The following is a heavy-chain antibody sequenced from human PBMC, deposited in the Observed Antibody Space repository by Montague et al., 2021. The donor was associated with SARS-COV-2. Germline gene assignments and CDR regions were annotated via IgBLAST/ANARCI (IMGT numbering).Heavy chain of an antibody. V-gene: IGHV2-70*04. CDR1: GVTLSTSGMR. CDR2: IDWXDDK. D-gene: IGHD3-9*01. Sequence: PALVKSTQTLTLTCTFSGVTLSTSGMRASGIRQPPGKAREWRARIDWXDDKRDSTSRKTRLTISKDTSKKQVVLTMTNMDPVDTATYYCARSYYDILTAYYTPFDYWGQGTLVTVSS. CDR3: ARSYYDILTAYYTPFDY. J-gene: IGHJ4*02.